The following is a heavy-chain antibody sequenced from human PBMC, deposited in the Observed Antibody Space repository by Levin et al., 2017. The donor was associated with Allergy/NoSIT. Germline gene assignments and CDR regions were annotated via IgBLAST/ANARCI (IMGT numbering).Heavy chain of an antibody. CDR2: ISPDGSVN. V-gene: IGHV3-7*01. Sequence: GESLKISCEASGFTFSGYWMNWVRQPPGKGLEWVANISPDGSVNRYVDSVKGRFTTSRDNAKNALYLQMNSLRTEDTAVYFCAGWGSESHFWGQGTLVTVSS. J-gene: IGHJ4*02. D-gene: IGHD3-16*01. CDR3: AGWGSESHF. CDR1: GFTFSGYW.